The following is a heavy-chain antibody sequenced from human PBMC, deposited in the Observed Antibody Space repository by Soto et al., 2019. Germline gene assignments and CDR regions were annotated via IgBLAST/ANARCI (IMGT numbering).Heavy chain of an antibody. J-gene: IGHJ4*02. CDR3: ARITAVRRPPDY. CDR2: ISSSGSPI. Sequence: EVHLVESGGGLVQPGGSLRLSCAASGFTFSTYEMNWVRQAPGRGLQWVSYISSSGSPIYYADSVKGRFTISRDNAKNSLYLQMNSLRAEDTAVYYCARITAVRRPPDYWGQGTLVTVSS. CDR1: GFTFSTYE. V-gene: IGHV3-48*03. D-gene: IGHD6-6*01.